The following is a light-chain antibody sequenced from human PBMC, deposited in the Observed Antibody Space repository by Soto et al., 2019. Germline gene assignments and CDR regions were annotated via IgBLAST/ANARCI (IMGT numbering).Light chain of an antibody. Sequence: QSALTQPASVSGSPGQSITISCTGTSSDIGGYNYVSWYQQHPGKAPKLMIYGVSDRPSGVSNRFSGSKSGNTASLTISGLQAEDEADYYCASYASSNTVLFGGGTKLTVL. V-gene: IGLV2-14*03. CDR2: GVS. CDR3: ASYASSNTVL. CDR1: SSDIGGYNY. J-gene: IGLJ2*01.